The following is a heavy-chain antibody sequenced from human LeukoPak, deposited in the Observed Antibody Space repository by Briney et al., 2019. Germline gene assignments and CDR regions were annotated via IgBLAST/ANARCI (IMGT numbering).Heavy chain of an antibody. J-gene: IGHJ4*02. Sequence: SETLSLTCTVSGYFISSGFYWGWIRQSPGKGLEWIGVIHHSGATYYTPSLKSRVTALVDTSKNQFSLKLSSVTAADTAVYYCARVAPSGSGNYYSFDYWGQGTLVTVSS. CDR2: IHHSGAT. CDR3: ARVAPSGSGNYYSFDY. D-gene: IGHD3-10*01. CDR1: GYFISSGFY. V-gene: IGHV4-38-2*02.